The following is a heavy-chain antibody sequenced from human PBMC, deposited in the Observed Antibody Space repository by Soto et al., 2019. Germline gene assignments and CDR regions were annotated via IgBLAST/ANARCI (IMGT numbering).Heavy chain of an antibody. J-gene: IGHJ6*02. CDR3: AKGQSGSYSGMDV. Sequence: GGSLRLSCAASGFTFSSYGMHWVRQAPGKGLEWVAVISYDGSNKYYADSVKGRFTISRDNSKNTLYLQMNSLRAEDTAVYYCAKGQSGSYSGMDVWGQGTTV. CDR2: ISYDGSNK. D-gene: IGHD1-26*01. V-gene: IGHV3-30*18. CDR1: GFTFSSYG.